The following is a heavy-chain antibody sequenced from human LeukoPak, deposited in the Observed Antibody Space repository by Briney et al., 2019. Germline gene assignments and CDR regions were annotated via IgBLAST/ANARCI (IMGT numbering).Heavy chain of an antibody. CDR3: ARGLSYGGNSGKLDH. Sequence: SETLSLTCAVYGGSFSGYYWSWIRQPPGKGLEWIGEINHSGSTNYNPSLKSRVTISVDTSKNQFSLKLSSVTAADTAVYYCARGLSYGGNSGKLDHWGQGTLVTVSS. J-gene: IGHJ4*02. D-gene: IGHD4-23*01. CDR2: INHSGST. CDR1: GGSFSGYY. V-gene: IGHV4-34*01.